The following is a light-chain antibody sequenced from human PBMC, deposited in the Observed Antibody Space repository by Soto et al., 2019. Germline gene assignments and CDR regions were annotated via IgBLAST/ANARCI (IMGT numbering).Light chain of an antibody. CDR3: QQHNNWPPIT. J-gene: IGKJ5*01. Sequence: EIVITQSPATLSVSPGETVTLSCRASRSVSNNLVWYQQKPGQAPRLLMYGSSIRATGIPARFSGSGSGTEFTLTISSLQSEDFAVYYCQQHNNWPPITFGQGTRLEIK. CDR1: RSVSNN. CDR2: GSS. V-gene: IGKV3-15*01.